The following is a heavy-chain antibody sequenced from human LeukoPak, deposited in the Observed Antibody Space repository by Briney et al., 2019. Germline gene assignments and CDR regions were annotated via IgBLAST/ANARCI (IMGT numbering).Heavy chain of an antibody. CDR1: GGSIRSDSHY. CDR2: LFYSGNF. CDR3: VRSYRRTKRVLNEFDP. J-gene: IGHJ5*02. V-gene: IGHV4-39*01. D-gene: IGHD3-16*02. Sequence: SETLSLTCTVSGGSIRSDSHYWGWIRQPPGKGPEWIGSLFYSGNFYYNPSLESRVTISVDTSSNQFSLTMRSVTASDTAIFYCVRSYRRTKRVLNEFDPWGQGTLVTVSS.